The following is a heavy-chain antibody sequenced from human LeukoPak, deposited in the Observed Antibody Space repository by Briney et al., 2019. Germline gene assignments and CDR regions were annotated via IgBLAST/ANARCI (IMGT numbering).Heavy chain of an antibody. V-gene: IGHV3-9*01. D-gene: IGHD6-13*01. CDR1: GFTFDDYA. CDR3: AKGVRYSRYAELPAADAFDY. J-gene: IGHJ4*02. CDR2: ISWNSGSG. Sequence: GGSLRLSCAASGFTFDDYAMHWVRQAPGKGLEWVSGISWNSGSGGYADSVKGRFTISRDNAKNSLYLQMNSLRAEDTALYYCAKGVRYSRYAELPAADAFDYWGQGTLVTVSS.